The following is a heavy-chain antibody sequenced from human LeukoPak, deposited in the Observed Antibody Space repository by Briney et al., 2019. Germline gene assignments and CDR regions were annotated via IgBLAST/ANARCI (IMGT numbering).Heavy chain of an antibody. D-gene: IGHD3-9*01. CDR1: GYTFTSYY. J-gene: IGHJ4*02. V-gene: IGHV1-2*02. CDR3: ASDILTGYYTDY. Sequence: ASVKVSCKASGYTFTSYYMHWVRQAPGQGLEWMGWINPNSGGTNYAQKFQGRVTMTRDTSISTAYMELSRLRSDDTAVYYCASDILTGYYTDYWGQGTLVTVSS. CDR2: INPNSGGT.